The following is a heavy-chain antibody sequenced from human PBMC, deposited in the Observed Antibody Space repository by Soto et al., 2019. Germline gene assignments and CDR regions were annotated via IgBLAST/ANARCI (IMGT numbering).Heavy chain of an antibody. V-gene: IGHV3-33*01. Sequence: PGGSLRLSCAASGFTFSSYGMHWVRQAPGKGLEWVAVIWYDGSNKYYADSVKGRFTISRDNSKNTLYLQMNSLRAEDTAVYYCARGLPLTYYDILTGPHFDYWGQGTLVTVSS. D-gene: IGHD3-9*01. CDR2: IWYDGSNK. J-gene: IGHJ4*02. CDR3: ARGLPLTYYDILTGPHFDY. CDR1: GFTFSSYG.